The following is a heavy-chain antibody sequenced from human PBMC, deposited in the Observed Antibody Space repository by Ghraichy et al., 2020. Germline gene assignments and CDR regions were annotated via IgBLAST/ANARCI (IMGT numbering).Heavy chain of an antibody. D-gene: IGHD3-10*01. V-gene: IGHV4-59*01. CDR1: GGSISSYY. J-gene: IGHJ5*02. Sequence: SETLSLTCTVSGGSISSYYWSWIRQPPGKGLEWIGYIYYSGSTNYNPSLKSRVTISVDTSKNQFSLKLSSVTAADTAVYYCARVMGYYYGSGNRFDPWGQGTLVTVSS. CDR3: ARVMGYYYGSGNRFDP. CDR2: IYYSGST.